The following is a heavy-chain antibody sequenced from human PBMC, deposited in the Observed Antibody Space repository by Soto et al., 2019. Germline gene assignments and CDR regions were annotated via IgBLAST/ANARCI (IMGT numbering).Heavy chain of an antibody. D-gene: IGHD2-15*01. V-gene: IGHV4-59*08. CDR2: VHNSGSS. Sequence: QMLLQESGPGLVKPSETLSLTCTVPGDSITSNYWSWIRQSPGQGLEWMVYVHNSGSSYCNPSLGSRVTRSLDTAKTPFSLRLTSVTAADTAIYYCARLGFCSGARCGTDNWGQGTRVTVSS. CDR3: ARLGFCSGARCGTDN. J-gene: IGHJ4*02. CDR1: GDSITSNY.